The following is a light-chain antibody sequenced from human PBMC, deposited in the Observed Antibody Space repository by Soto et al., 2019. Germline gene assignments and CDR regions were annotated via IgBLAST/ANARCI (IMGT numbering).Light chain of an antibody. CDR2: GAS. V-gene: IGKV3-15*01. CDR1: QSVSSN. J-gene: IGKJ1*01. Sequence: EIVMTQSPAILSVSPGERATLSCRASQSVSSNLAWYQQKPGQAPRLLIYGASTRATGDPARFSGSGSGTDFTLPISSLQSEDCTIYYCQQYNNWPRTFGQGTKVEFK. CDR3: QQYNNWPRT.